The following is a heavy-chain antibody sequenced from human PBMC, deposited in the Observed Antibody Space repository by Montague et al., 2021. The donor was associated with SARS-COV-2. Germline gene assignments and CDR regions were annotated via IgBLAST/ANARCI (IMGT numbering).Heavy chain of an antibody. CDR3: VREGRSSAYAMDY. D-gene: IGHD3-22*01. V-gene: IGHV4-59*01. J-gene: IGHJ4*02. Sequence: SETLSLTCTVSRDSMSGYHWGWVRQHPGKGPERIGNIYSSGSTNYNPSLKSRVTISVDTSKSQFSLRLTSVTAADTAVYYCVREGRSSAYAMDYWGQGTLVTVSS. CDR1: RDSMSGYH. CDR2: IYSSGST.